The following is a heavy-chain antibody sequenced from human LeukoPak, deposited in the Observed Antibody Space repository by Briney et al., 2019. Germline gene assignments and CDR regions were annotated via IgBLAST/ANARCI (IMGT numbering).Heavy chain of an antibody. CDR3: ASGSSHHSFY. D-gene: IGHD1-26*01. CDR2: ISSSRSTI. Sequence: TGGSLRLSCAASGFTFSSYSMNWVRQAPGKGLEWVSYISSSRSTIYYADSVKGRFTISRDNAKNSLYLQMNSLRDEDTAVYYCASGSSHHSFYWGQGTLVTVST. J-gene: IGHJ4*02. V-gene: IGHV3-48*02. CDR1: GFTFSSYS.